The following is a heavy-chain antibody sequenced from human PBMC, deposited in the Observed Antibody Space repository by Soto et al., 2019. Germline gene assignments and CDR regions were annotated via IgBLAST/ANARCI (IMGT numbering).Heavy chain of an antibody. V-gene: IGHV4-34*01. CDR1: GGSFSGYY. J-gene: IGHJ4*02. Sequence: QVQLQQWGAGLLKPSETLSLTCAVYGGSFSGYYWSWIHQPPGKGLEWIGEINHSGSTNYNPSLKSRVTISVDTSKNQFSLKLSSVTAADTAVYYCARQSSSSWYFDYWGQGTLVTVSS. D-gene: IGHD6-13*01. CDR3: ARQSSSSWYFDY. CDR2: INHSGST.